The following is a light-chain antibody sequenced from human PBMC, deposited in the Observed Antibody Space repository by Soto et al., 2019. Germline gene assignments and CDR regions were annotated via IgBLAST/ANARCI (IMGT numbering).Light chain of an antibody. Sequence: AVQMTQSPSSLSASVGDRVTITCRASQDLRNDLGWYQKVPGKAPKLLIYAASTLQSGVPSRLVGRGYGTDFTLTISDLQPEDFATYYCLQDYNYPRTFGQGTKV. CDR3: LQDYNYPRT. V-gene: IGKV1-6*01. CDR2: AAS. CDR1: QDLRND. J-gene: IGKJ1*01.